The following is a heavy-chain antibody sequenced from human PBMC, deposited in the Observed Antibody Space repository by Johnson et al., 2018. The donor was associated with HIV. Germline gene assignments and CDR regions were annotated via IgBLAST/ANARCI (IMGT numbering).Heavy chain of an antibody. V-gene: IGHV3-7*01. D-gene: IGHD3-10*01. CDR2: IKQDGSEK. Sequence: VQLVESGGGLVQPGGSLRLSCAASGFTFSDHYMDWVRQAPGKGLEWVANIKQDGSEKYCVDSVKGRFTISRDNAKNSLYLQMNSLRAEDTAVYYCARGGLLWFGHPADWGQGTMVTVSS. J-gene: IGHJ3*01. CDR3: ARGGLLWFGHPAD. CDR1: GFTFSDHY.